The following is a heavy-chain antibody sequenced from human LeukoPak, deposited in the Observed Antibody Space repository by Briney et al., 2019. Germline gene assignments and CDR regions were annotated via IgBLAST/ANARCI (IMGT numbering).Heavy chain of an antibody. CDR2: INNSGST. D-gene: IGHD3-10*01. CDR1: GGSFSGYY. J-gene: IGHJ4*02. CDR3: ARGPLVRGVADY. V-gene: IGHV4-34*01. Sequence: SDTLSLTCAVYGGSFSGYYWSWIRQPPGKGLEWIGEINNSGSTNYNPSLKSRVTMSVDTSKNQFSLKLSSVSAADTAVYYCARGPLVRGVADYWGQGTLVTVSS.